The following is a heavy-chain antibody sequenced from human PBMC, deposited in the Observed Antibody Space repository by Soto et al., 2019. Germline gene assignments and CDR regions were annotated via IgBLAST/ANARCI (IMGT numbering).Heavy chain of an antibody. V-gene: IGHV3-23*01. D-gene: IGHD3-10*01. CDR3: AKDIVGFRDTPDY. CDR1: GFTFSSYA. CDR2: SSGSGGST. J-gene: IGHJ4*02. Sequence: GGSLRLSCAASGFTFSSYAMSWVRQAPGKGLEWVSASSGSGGSTYYADSVKGRFTISRDNSKNTLYLQMNSLRAEDTAVYYCAKDIVGFRDTPDYWGQGTLVTVSS.